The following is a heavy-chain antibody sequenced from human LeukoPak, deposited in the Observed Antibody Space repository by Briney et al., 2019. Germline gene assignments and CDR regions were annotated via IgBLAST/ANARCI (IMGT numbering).Heavy chain of an antibody. V-gene: IGHV3-30-3*01. CDR1: GFTLSSYA. J-gene: IGHJ3*02. CDR3: ARGGGAFDI. D-gene: IGHD3-16*01. Sequence: PGGSLRLSCAASGFTLSSYAMHWVRQAPGKGLEWVAVISYDGSNKYYADSVKGRFTISRDNSKNTLYLQMNSLRAEDTAVYYCARGGGAFDIWGQGTMVTVSS. CDR2: ISYDGSNK.